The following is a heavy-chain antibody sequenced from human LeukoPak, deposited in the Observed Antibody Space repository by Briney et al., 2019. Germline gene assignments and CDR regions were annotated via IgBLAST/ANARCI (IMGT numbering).Heavy chain of an antibody. CDR3: ARVGKKQQLPRGWFDP. V-gene: IGHV4-34*01. J-gene: IGHJ5*02. CDR2: INHSGST. D-gene: IGHD6-13*01. CDR1: GGSFSGYY. Sequence: SETLSLTCAVYGGSFSGYYWSWIRQPPGKGLEWIGEINHSGSTNYIPSLKSRVTISVDTSKNQFSLKLSSVTAADTAVYYCARVGKKQQLPRGWFDPWGQGTLVTVSS.